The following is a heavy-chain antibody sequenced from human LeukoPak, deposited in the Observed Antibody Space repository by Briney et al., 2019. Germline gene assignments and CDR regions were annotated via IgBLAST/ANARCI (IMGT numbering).Heavy chain of an antibody. V-gene: IGHV1-2*02. J-gene: IGHJ6*02. CDR2: INPNSGGT. Sequence: ASVKVSCKASGYTFTGYSMHWVRQAPGQGLEWMGWINPNSGGTNYAQKFQGRVTMTRDTSISTAYMELSRLRSDDTAVYYCARAGDTAMVVDVWGQGTTVTVSS. D-gene: IGHD5-18*01. CDR1: GYTFTGYS. CDR3: ARAGDTAMVVDV.